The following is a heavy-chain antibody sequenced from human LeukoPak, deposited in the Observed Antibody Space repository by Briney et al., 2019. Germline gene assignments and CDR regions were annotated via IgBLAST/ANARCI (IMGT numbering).Heavy chain of an antibody. CDR2: MNPNSGNT. V-gene: IGHV1-8*03. D-gene: IGHD3-3*01. Sequence: GASVKVSCKASGYTFTSYDINWVRQATGQGLEWMGWMNPNSGNTGYAQKFQGRVTITRNTSISTAYMELSSLRSEDTAVYYCARDRYYDFWSGYSYYYYYMDVWGKGTTVTISS. J-gene: IGHJ6*03. CDR3: ARDRYYDFWSGYSYYYYYMDV. CDR1: GYTFTSYD.